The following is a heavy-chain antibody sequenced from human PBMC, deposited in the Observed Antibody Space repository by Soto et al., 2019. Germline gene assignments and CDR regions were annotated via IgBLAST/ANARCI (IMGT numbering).Heavy chain of an antibody. D-gene: IGHD2-15*01. CDR2: INGGGGST. J-gene: IGHJ4*02. Sequence: EVQLLEAGGDLIQPGGSLRLSCAASGFTFSSYTMTWVRQAPGKVLECVSAINGGGGSTYYADSVKGRFTSSRDNSKDTLYLQMNSLRAEDTAVYYCAKDKVCSGGSCYYDYWGQGTLVTVSS. V-gene: IGHV3-23*01. CDR1: GFTFSSYT. CDR3: AKDKVCSGGSCYYDY.